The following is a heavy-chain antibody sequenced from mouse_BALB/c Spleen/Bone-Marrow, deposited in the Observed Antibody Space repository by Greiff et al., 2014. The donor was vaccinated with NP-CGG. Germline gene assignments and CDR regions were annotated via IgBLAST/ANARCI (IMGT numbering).Heavy chain of an antibody. J-gene: IGHJ2*01. Sequence: DLVKPGASVKLSCKASGYTFTSYWINWIKQRPGQGLEWIGRIAPGSGSTYYYEMFKGKATLTVDTSSSTAYIQLSSLSSEDSAVYFCARFPFYYGSSFYYFDYWGQGTTLTVSS. D-gene: IGHD1-1*01. CDR2: IAPGSGST. CDR1: GYTFTSYW. CDR3: ARFPFYYGSSFYYFDY. V-gene: IGHV1S41*01.